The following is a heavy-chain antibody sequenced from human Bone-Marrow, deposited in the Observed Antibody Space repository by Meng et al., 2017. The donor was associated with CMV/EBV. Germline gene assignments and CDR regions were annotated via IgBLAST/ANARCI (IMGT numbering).Heavy chain of an antibody. CDR1: GFTFSSYW. V-gene: IGHV3-7*01. CDR2: IKQDGSET. D-gene: IGHD6-13*01. Sequence: GGSLRLSCAASGFTFSSYWMSWVRQAPGKGLEWVANIKQDGSETYYVDSVKGRFTMSRDNAKNSLYLQMHSLRAEDTAVYYCARCDPPTSSWYEDYYYYYGMDVWGQGTTVTVSS. CDR3: ARCDPPTSSWYEDYYYYYGMDV. J-gene: IGHJ6*02.